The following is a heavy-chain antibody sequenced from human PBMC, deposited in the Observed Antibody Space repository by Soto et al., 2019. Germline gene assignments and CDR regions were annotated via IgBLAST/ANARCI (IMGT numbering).Heavy chain of an antibody. CDR1: GYTFTSYG. V-gene: IGHV1-18*01. J-gene: IGHJ4*02. D-gene: IGHD3-3*01. CDR3: ATVSYDFWSGYYRLDY. Sequence: QVQLVQSGAEVKKPGASVKVSCKASGYTFTSYGISWVRQAPGQGLEWMGWISAYNGNTNYAQKLQGRVTMTTDTSTSTAYMELRSLRSDDTAVYYCATVSYDFWSGYYRLDYWGQGTLVTVSS. CDR2: ISAYNGNT.